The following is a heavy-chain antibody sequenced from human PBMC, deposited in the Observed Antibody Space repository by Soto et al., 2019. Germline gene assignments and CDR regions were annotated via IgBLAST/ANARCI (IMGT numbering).Heavy chain of an antibody. CDR2: FIPILGIA. Sequence: ASVKVSSKASGGTFSSYAISWVRQAPGQGLEWMGGFIPILGIANYVQKFQGRITITADKSTSTAYMVLSGLRSEDTAVYYGASTRFLDYYYGMDVWGQGTTVTVSS. CDR1: GGTFSSYA. V-gene: IGHV1-69*10. CDR3: ASTRFLDYYYGMDV. D-gene: IGHD3-3*01. J-gene: IGHJ6*02.